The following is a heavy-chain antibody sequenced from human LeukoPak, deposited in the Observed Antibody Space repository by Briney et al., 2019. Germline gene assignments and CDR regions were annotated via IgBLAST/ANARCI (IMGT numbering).Heavy chain of an antibody. CDR3: AFTKTTYYYYGMDV. V-gene: IGHV3-74*01. CDR2: INTDDSST. CDR1: GFTFSSYW. Sequence: GGSPRLSCAASGFTFSSYWMHWVRQAPGKGLVWVSRINTDDSSTSYADSVKGRFTISRDNAKNTLYLQMNSLRAEDSAVYYCAFTKTTYYYYGMDVWGQGTMVTVSS. D-gene: IGHD2-8*01. J-gene: IGHJ6*02.